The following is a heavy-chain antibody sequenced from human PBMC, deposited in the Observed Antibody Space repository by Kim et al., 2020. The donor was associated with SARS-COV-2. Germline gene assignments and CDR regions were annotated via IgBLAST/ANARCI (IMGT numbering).Heavy chain of an antibody. Sequence: LKSRVTISVDTSKNQFALKLSSVTAADTAVYYCARGGRGLWVGELLHFDYWGQGTLVTVSS. V-gene: IGHV4-34*01. J-gene: IGHJ4*02. D-gene: IGHD3-10*01. CDR3: ARGGRGLWVGELLHFDY.